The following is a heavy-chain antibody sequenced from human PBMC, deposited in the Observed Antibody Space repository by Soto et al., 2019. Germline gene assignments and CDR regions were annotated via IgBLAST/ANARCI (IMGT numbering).Heavy chain of an antibody. CDR2: IWYDGSNK. CDR1: GFTFSSYG. J-gene: IGHJ4*02. D-gene: IGHD4-17*01. V-gene: IGHV3-33*01. CDR3: ARYYGGRSLDY. Sequence: QVQLVESGGGVVQPGRSLRLSCAASGFTFSSYGMHWVRQAPGKGLEWVAVIWYDGSNKYYADSVKGRFTISRDNSKNTLYLQMNSLRAEDTGVYYCARYYGGRSLDYWGQGTLVTVSS.